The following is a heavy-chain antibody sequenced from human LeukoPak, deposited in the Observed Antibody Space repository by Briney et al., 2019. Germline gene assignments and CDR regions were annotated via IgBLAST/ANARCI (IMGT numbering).Heavy chain of an antibody. CDR2: ISYDGSNK. V-gene: IGHV3-30-3*01. J-gene: IGHJ3*02. CDR3: AISYCGGDCYSKFRLHAFDI. CDR1: GFTFSSYA. Sequence: GGSLRLSCAASGFTFSSYAMHWVRQAPGKGLEWVAVISYDGSNKYYADSVKGRFTISRDNSKNTLYLQMNSLRAEDTAVYYCAISYCGGDCYSKFRLHAFDIWGQGTMVTVSS. D-gene: IGHD2-21*02.